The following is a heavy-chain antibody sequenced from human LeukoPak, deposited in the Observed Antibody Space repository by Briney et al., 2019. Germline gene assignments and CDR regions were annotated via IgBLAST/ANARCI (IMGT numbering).Heavy chain of an antibody. CDR1: AFTFSYYG. CDR3: AKNLYGDSYNFGY. V-gene: IGHV3-30*02. D-gene: IGHD4-17*01. J-gene: IGHJ4*02. Sequence: PGGSLRLSCAASAFTFSYYGMHWVRQAPGKGLEWVAFIRYDGSNKYYADSVKGRFTISRDNSKNTMYLQMNSLRAEDTAVYYCAKNLYGDSYNFGYWGQGTLVTVSS. CDR2: IRYDGSNK.